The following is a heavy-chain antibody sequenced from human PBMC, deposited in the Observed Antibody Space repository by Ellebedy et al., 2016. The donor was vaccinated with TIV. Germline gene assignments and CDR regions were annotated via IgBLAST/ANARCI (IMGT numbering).Heavy chain of an antibody. CDR1: GFTFSSYG. CDR3: AREEDYYDSSGYYYWYFDL. D-gene: IGHD3-22*01. V-gene: IGHV3-30*03. CDR2: ISYDGSSK. Sequence: GGSLRLSCAASGFTFSSYGMHWVRQAPGKGLEWVAVISYDGSSKYYADSVKGRFTISRDNSKNTLYLQMNSLRAEDTAVYYCAREEDYYDSSGYYYWYFDLWGRGTLVTVSS. J-gene: IGHJ2*01.